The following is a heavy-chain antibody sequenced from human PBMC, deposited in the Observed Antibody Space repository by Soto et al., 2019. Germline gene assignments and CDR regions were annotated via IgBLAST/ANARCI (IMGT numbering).Heavy chain of an antibody. Sequence: EVQLVESGGGVVQPGGSLRLSCTASGFTFNTHWMHWVRQAPGKGLVWVSRIYFDGNTTNYADSVKGRLTVSRDNCKNTVYLYVNTLRDEDTGVYYCARGGAMGFDYWGQGTLVTVSS. CDR2: IYFDGNTT. J-gene: IGHJ4*02. CDR1: GFTFNTHW. CDR3: ARGGAMGFDY. D-gene: IGHD1-26*01. V-gene: IGHV3-74*01.